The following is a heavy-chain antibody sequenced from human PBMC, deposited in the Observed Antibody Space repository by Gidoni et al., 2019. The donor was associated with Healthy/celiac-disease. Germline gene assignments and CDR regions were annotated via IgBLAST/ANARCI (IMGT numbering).Heavy chain of an antibody. J-gene: IGHJ3*02. Sequence: EVQLVESGGGLVKPGGSLRLSCAASGFTFSSYSMNWVRQAPGKGLEWVSSISSSSSYIYYADSVKGRFTISRDNAKNSLYLQMNSLRAEDTAVYYCAKENWNDAEAAFDIWGQGTMVTVSS. CDR1: GFTFSSYS. CDR2: ISSSSSYI. CDR3: AKENWNDAEAAFDI. D-gene: IGHD1-1*01. V-gene: IGHV3-21*01.